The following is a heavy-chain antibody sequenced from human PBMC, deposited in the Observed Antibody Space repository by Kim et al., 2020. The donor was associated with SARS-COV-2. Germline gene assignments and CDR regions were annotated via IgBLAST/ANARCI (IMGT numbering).Heavy chain of an antibody. D-gene: IGHD4-17*01. Sequence: SVKVSCKASGGTFSSYAISWVRQAPGQGLEWMGGIIPIFGTANYAQKFQGRVTITADESTSTAYMELSSLRSEDTAVYYCARSNYGGTTQQATYGSYYGMDVWGQGTTVTVSS. CDR1: GGTFSSYA. CDR3: ARSNYGGTTQQATYGSYYGMDV. V-gene: IGHV1-69*13. CDR2: IIPIFGTA. J-gene: IGHJ6*02.